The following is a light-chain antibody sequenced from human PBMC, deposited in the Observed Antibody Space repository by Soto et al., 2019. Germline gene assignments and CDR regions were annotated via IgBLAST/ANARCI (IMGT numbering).Light chain of an antibody. CDR3: SSYTTSSTYV. CDR1: SSDVGGYNY. V-gene: IGLV2-14*01. Sequence: ALTQPASVSGSPGQSITISCTGTSSDVGGYNYVSWYQQHPGKAPKLMIYDVGNRPSGVSDRFSGSKSGNTASLTISGLQAEDEADYYCSSYTTSSTYVFGTGTKVTVL. J-gene: IGLJ1*01. CDR2: DVG.